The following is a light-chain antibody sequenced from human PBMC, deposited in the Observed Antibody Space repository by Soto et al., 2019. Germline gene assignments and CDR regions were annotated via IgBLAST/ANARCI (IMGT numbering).Light chain of an antibody. Sequence: DIVMTQSPDSLAVSLGERATINCKSSQSVFYTSNSRNYLAWYQQRPGQAPKLLISWASTREFGVPDRFSGRGSGTDFTLTLIGLQAEDVAVYYCQHYYSIPLTVGGGTKVAIQ. V-gene: IGKV4-1*01. CDR3: QHYYSIPLT. CDR1: QSVFYTSNSRNY. J-gene: IGKJ4*01. CDR2: WAS.